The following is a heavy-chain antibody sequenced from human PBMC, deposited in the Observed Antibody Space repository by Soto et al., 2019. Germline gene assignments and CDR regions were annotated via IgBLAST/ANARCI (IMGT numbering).Heavy chain of an antibody. D-gene: IGHD3-16*01. Sequence: SETLSLTCTVSGDAVSSGDYYWTWIRQPPGKGLEWVGHIYFSGRTNYIPSLESRVTISLDTSKNQFSLKLTSVTAADTAVYYCARVPIDTYMIYWSDPWGQGTLVTVSS. CDR3: ARVPIDTYMIYWSDP. CDR1: GDAVSSGDYY. J-gene: IGHJ5*02. CDR2: IYFSGRT. V-gene: IGHV4-61*08.